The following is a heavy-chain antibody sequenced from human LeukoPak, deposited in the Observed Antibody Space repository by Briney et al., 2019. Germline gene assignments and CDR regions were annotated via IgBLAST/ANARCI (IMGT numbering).Heavy chain of an antibody. CDR3: AKDAWGSGPYYFDY. J-gene: IGHJ4*02. CDR2: IGTSTSYI. Sequence: GGSLRLSCAASGFTFSTYIMNWVRQTPGKGLEWVSSIGTSTSYIYYADSVKGRFTISRDNSKNTLYLQMNSLRAEDTAVYYCAKDAWGSGPYYFDYWGQGTLVTVSS. D-gene: IGHD2-15*01. V-gene: IGHV3-21*01. CDR1: GFTFSTYI.